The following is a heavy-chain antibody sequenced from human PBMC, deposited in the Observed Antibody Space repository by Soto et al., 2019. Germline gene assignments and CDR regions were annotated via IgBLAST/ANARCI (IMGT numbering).Heavy chain of an antibody. CDR1: GGTFSSYA. CDR3: ARENPDYGDHVADY. Sequence: QVQLVQSGAGVKKPGSSVKVSCKASGGTFSSYAISWVRQAPGQGLEWMGGIIPIFGTANYAQKFQGRVTITADESTSTAYMELSSLRSEDTAVYSCARENPDYGDHVADYWGQGTLVTVSS. V-gene: IGHV1-69*01. D-gene: IGHD4-17*01. CDR2: IIPIFGTA. J-gene: IGHJ4*02.